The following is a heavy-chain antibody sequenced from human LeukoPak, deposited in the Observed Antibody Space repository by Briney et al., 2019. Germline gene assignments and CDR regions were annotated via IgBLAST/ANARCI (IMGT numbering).Heavy chain of an antibody. J-gene: IGHJ4*02. D-gene: IGHD3-9*01. CDR2: INHSGST. CDR3: ARVDDYDILTGYYN. Sequence: SETLSLTCAVYGGSFSGYYWSWIRQPPGKGLEWIGEINHSGSTNYNPSLKSLVTISVDTSKNQFSLKLSSVTAADTAVYYCARVDDYDILTGYYNWGQGTLVTVSS. CDR1: GGSFSGYY. V-gene: IGHV4-34*01.